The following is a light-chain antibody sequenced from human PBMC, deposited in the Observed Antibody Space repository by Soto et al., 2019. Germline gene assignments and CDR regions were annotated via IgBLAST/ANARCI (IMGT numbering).Light chain of an antibody. CDR3: QSYDSSLSGSNWV. CDR1: SSNIGAGYD. Sequence: QSVLTQPPSVSGAPGQRVTISCTGSSSNIGAGYDVHWYQQLPGTAPKLLIYANTNRPSGVPDRFSGSKSGTSASLAITGLQAEDEAHYYCQSYDSSLSGSNWVFGGGTKLTVL. V-gene: IGLV1-40*01. CDR2: ANT. J-gene: IGLJ3*02.